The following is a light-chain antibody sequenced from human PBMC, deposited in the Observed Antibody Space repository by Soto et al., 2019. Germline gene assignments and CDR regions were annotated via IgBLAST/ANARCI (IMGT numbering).Light chain of an antibody. CDR2: DVS. V-gene: IGLV2-14*03. CDR1: ISVVGSYNY. J-gene: IGLJ1*01. CDR3: ISYTTISTYV. Sequence: QSALTQPASVSGSPGQSIAISCTGTISVVGSYNYVSWYQHHPGKAPKVMIYDVSSRPSGVSNRFSGSKSGNTASLTISGLQADDEADYCCISYTTISTYVFGTGTKVTVL.